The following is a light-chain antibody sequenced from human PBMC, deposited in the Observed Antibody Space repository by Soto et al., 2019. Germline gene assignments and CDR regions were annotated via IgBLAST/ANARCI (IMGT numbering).Light chain of an antibody. CDR1: QSVSSGY. CDR3: QQYGSSPFT. CDR2: GAS. J-gene: IGKJ3*01. Sequence: EIVLTQSPGTLSLSPGERATLSCRASQSVSSGYLAWYQQKPGQAPRLLIYGASSRATGIPDRFSGSGSGTDFTLTISRLEPEDLAVYYCQQYGSSPFTFGPGTKVEIK. V-gene: IGKV3-20*01.